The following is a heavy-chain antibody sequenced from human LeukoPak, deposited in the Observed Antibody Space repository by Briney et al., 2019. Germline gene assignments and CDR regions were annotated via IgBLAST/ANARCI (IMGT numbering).Heavy chain of an antibody. CDR1: GGSISSGSYY. J-gene: IGHJ4*02. CDR3: ARSADPLYYDYVGGSPPPPLDY. Sequence: SQTLSLTCTVSGGSISSGSYYWSWIRQPAGTGLEWIGRIYTSGSTNYNPSLKSRVTISVDTSKNQFSLKLSSVTAADPAVYYCARSADPLYYDYVGGSPPPPLDYGGREPRVTVPS. CDR2: IYTSGST. D-gene: IGHD3-16*01. V-gene: IGHV4-61*02.